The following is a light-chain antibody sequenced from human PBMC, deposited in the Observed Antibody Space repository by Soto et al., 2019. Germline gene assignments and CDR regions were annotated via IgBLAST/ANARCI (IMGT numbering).Light chain of an antibody. J-gene: IGKJ4*01. CDR2: DAS. V-gene: IGKV1-33*01. CDR3: QQYDNLPPLT. Sequence: DIQMTQSPSSLSASVGDRVTITCQASQDIRNYLKWYQQKPVKAPKLLIYDASYLETGVPSRFSGSGSGTDFNFTISSLQPEDIASYYCQQYDNLPPLTFGGGTKVEIK. CDR1: QDIRNY.